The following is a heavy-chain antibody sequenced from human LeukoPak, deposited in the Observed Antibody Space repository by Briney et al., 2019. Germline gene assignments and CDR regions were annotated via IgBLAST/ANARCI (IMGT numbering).Heavy chain of an antibody. CDR3: ARDSIVYYGSGSYPYYFDY. D-gene: IGHD3-10*01. J-gene: IGHJ4*02. CDR2: ISSSSSTI. Sequence: GGSLRLSCAASGFTFSSYSMNWVRQAPGKGLEWVSYISSSSSTIYYADSVKGRFTISRDNAKNSLYLQMNSLRAEDTAVYYCARDSIVYYGSGSYPYYFDYWGQGTLVTVSS. CDR1: GFTFSSYS. V-gene: IGHV3-48*01.